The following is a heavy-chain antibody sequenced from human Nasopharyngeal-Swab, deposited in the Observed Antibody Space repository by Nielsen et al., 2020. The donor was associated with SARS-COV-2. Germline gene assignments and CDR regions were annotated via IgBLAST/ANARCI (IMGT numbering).Heavy chain of an antibody. J-gene: IGHJ4*02. D-gene: IGHD2-15*01. V-gene: IGHV3-21*01. CDR1: GFTFRSYS. Sequence: GESLKISWAASGFTFRSYSMNWGRQAPGKGQEWVSSISSSSSYIYYADSVKGRFTISRDNAKNSLYLQMNSLRAEDTAVYYCARDGGDIVVVVAATYLGYWGQGTLVTVSS. CDR2: ISSSSSYI. CDR3: ARDGGDIVVVVAATYLGY.